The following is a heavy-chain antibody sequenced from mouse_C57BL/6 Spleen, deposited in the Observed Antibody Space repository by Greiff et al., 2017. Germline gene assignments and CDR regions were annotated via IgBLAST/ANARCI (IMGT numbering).Heavy chain of an antibody. CDR1: GYSITSGYD. V-gene: IGHV3-1*01. CDR3: ARFDGYYAWFAY. J-gene: IGHJ3*01. CDR2: ISYSGST. D-gene: IGHD2-3*01. Sequence: VQLQESGPGMVTPSQSLSLTCTVTGYSITSGYDWHWIRHFPGNKLEWMGYISYSGSTTYNPSLKSRISITHDTSKNHFFLKLNSVTTEDTATYYCARFDGYYAWFAYWGQGTLVTVSA.